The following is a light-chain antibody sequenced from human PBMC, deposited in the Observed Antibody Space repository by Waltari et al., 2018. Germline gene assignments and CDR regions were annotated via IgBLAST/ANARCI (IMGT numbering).Light chain of an antibody. CDR2: WAS. J-gene: IGKJ1*01. Sequence: IVLTQSPDSLAVSLGARATIHCDSSQRLSSNNKNYLAWYQQSPGQPPRLLISWASTRESGVPDRCIGSGFGTDCTLAISSLQAEDEAVYFCQQYYSKTFGQGTKVEIK. V-gene: IGKV4-1*01. CDR1: QRLSSNNKNY. CDR3: QQYYSKT.